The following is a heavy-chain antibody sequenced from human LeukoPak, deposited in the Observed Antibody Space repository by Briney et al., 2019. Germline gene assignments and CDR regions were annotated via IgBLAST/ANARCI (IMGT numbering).Heavy chain of an antibody. CDR1: GFTFSSYN. J-gene: IGHJ4*02. CDR2: ISRSSIYM. D-gene: IGHD3-22*01. Sequence: PGGSLRLSCVASGFTFSSYNMNWVRQAPGKGLEWVSSISRSSIYMYYADSVKGRFTISRDNAKNSLYLQMNSLRAEDTAVYYCARGRYDSSGYYSIFDYWGQGTLVTVSS. CDR3: ARGRYDSSGYYSIFDY. V-gene: IGHV3-21*01.